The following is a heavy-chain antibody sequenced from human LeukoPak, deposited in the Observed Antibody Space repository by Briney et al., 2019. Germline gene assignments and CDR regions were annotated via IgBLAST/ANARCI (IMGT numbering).Heavy chain of an antibody. CDR3: AKVERSYGGTDAFDI. CDR2: ISWNSGSI. J-gene: IGHJ3*02. D-gene: IGHD5-18*01. Sequence: PGGSLRLSCAAYGFTFDDYAMHWVRQAAGKGLEWVSGISWNSGSIGYADSVKGRFTISRDNAKNSLYLQMNSLRAEDTALYYCAKVERSYGGTDAFDIWGQGTMVTVSS. CDR1: GFTFDDYA. V-gene: IGHV3-9*01.